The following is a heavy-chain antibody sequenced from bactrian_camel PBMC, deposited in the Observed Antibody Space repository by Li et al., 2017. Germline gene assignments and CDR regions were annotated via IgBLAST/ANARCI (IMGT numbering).Heavy chain of an antibody. CDR1: EVLFSHYD. J-gene: IGHJ4*01. V-gene: IGHV3S40*01. D-gene: IGHD2*01. Sequence: VQLVESGGGLVQPGGSLRLSCTGSEVLFSHYDMSWARQASGKGLEWVSSITANGERTTYADSVKGRFTLSKDNAKTTLFLQMEDLRPEDSGTYTCAVDPACTTITGRISGMPVGDSSRADWGPGTQVTVS. CDR2: ITANGERT. CDR3: AVDPACTTITGRISGMPVGDSSRAD.